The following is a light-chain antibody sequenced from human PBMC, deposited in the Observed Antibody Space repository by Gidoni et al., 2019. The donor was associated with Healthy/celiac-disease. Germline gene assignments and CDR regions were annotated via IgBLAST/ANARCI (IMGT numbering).Light chain of an antibody. V-gene: IGKV2-28*01. CDR1: QSLLHSNGYNN. Sequence: DIVMTHSPLSLPVISGEPASISCRSSQSLLHSNGYNNLDWYLQKPGQSPQLLIYLGSNRASGVPDRFSGSGSGTDFTLKISRVEAEDVRVYYCMQALQTPPTFGQGTKVEIK. CDR2: LGS. CDR3: MQALQTPPT. J-gene: IGKJ1*01.